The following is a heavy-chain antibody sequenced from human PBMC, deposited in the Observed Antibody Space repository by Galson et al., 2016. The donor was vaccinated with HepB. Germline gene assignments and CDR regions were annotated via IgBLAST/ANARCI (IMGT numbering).Heavy chain of an antibody. CDR2: MSDSDDI. D-gene: IGHD1-14*01. Sequence: SLRLSCAASGFTFSGYAMAWVRQAPGKGLEWVSGMSDSDDIYYAPTVKGRFTISRDNAKNSLFLQMSNLTAEDTAVYYCVREPPRSWGQGTLVTVSS. CDR1: GFTFSGYA. J-gene: IGHJ5*02. V-gene: IGHV3-23*01. CDR3: VREPPRS.